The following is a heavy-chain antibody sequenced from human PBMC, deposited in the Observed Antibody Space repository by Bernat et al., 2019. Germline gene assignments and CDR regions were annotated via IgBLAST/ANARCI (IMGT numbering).Heavy chain of an antibody. CDR3: ARGSSDCSRSSCPYDY. V-gene: IGHV1-69*01. Sequence: QVQLVQSGAEVKKPGSSVKVSCKASGGTFSRHAINWVRQAPGQGLEWMGGIIPLFGTASYAQKFQGRVTITADESTSTAYMDLGSLRSEDTAVYYCARGSSDCSRSSCPYDYWGQGILVTVSS. J-gene: IGHJ4*02. CDR2: IIPLFGTA. D-gene: IGHD2-2*01. CDR1: GGTFSRHA.